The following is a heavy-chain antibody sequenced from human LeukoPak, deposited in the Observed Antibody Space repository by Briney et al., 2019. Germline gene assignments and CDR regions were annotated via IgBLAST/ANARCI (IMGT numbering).Heavy chain of an antibody. J-gene: IGHJ4*02. CDR1: GFTFRNYG. V-gene: IGHV1-18*04. Sequence: ASVRVSCRASGFTFRNYGISWVRQAPGQGLEWMGWISAYNGDTKFAQKLQGRVTMTTYTPTSTAYMELRDLRSDDTAVYFCARDPSNTSGRNVYFVFWGQGTVVTVSS. D-gene: IGHD6-19*01. CDR2: ISAYNGDT. CDR3: ARDPSNTSGRNVYFVF.